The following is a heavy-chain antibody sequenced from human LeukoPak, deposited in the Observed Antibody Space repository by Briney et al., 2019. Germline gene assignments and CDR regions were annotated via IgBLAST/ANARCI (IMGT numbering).Heavy chain of an antibody. CDR1: GFTFSNYP. CDR2: VSDDGNNI. Sequence: GGSLRLSCAASGFTFSNYPMHWVRQAPGKGLEWVAVVSDDGNNIYYADSVKGRFTISRDNSKNTLYLQTNSLRAEDTALYYCAKDPTHYRVWDYYETIGLSYWGQGTLVTVSS. V-gene: IGHV3-30*04. J-gene: IGHJ4*02. CDR3: AKDPTHYRVWDYYETIGLSY. D-gene: IGHD3-22*01.